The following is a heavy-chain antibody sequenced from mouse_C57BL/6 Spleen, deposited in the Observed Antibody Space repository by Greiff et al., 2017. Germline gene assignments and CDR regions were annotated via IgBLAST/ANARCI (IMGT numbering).Heavy chain of an antibody. CDR1: GYTFTSYW. Sequence: VQLQQSGTELVKPGASVKLSCKASGYTFTSYWMHWVKQRPGQGLEWIGNINPSNGGTNYNEKFKSKATLTVDKSSSTAYMQLSSLTSEDSAVYYWARSDSSGLAWFAYWGQGTLVTVSA. CDR3: ARSDSSGLAWFAY. CDR2: INPSNGGT. J-gene: IGHJ3*01. D-gene: IGHD3-2*02. V-gene: IGHV1-53*01.